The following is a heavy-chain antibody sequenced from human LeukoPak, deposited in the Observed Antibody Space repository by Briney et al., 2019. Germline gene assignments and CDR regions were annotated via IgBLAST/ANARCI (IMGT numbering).Heavy chain of an antibody. Sequence: SETLSLTCTVSGDSISRGGYYWSWIRQHPGKGLEWIGSISYSGSTYSKSSLKSRLTISADTSKNQFSLRLNSVTATDTAVYYCARDGSTARPYYYYGMDVWGLGTTVTVSS. J-gene: IGHJ6*02. CDR2: ISYSGST. D-gene: IGHD5-18*01. CDR3: ARDGSTARPYYYYGMDV. V-gene: IGHV4-31*03. CDR1: GDSISRGGYY.